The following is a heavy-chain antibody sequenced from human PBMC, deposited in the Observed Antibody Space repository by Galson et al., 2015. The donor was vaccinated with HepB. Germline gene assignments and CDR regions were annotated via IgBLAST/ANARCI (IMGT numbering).Heavy chain of an antibody. CDR1: GYTFTSYA. J-gene: IGHJ4*02. D-gene: IGHD3-9*01. V-gene: IGHV1-3*01. CDR2: INAGNGNT. CDR3: ARVGWDYDILTGYLGGMLDY. Sequence: SVKVSCKASGYTFTSYAMHWVRQAPGQRLEWMGWINAGNGNTKYSQKFQGRVTITRDTSASTAYMELSSLRSEDTAVYYCARVGWDYDILTGYLGGMLDYWGQGTLVTVSS.